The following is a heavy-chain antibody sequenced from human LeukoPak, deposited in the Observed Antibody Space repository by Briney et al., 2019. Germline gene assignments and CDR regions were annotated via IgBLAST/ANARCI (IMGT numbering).Heavy chain of an antibody. CDR1: GFTVSSNY. CDR2: ISGSGVGT. Sequence: GGSLRLSCAASGFTVSSNYMSWVRQAPGKGLEWVSAISGSGVGTYYADSVKGRFTISRDNSKNTLYLQMNSLRAEDTAVYFCAKPRGSYDAFDIWGQGTMVTVSS. V-gene: IGHV3-23*01. CDR3: AKPRGSYDAFDI. D-gene: IGHD1-26*01. J-gene: IGHJ3*02.